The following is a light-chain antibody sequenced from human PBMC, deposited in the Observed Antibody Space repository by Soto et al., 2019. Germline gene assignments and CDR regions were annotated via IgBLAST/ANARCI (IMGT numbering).Light chain of an antibody. J-gene: IGKJ1*01. Sequence: AIHRKQSPSSHSVDTGGRRIITNPASQGISSYLAWYQQKPGKAPKLLIYAASSLQSGVPSMFSGSGSGTDFTLTISSLQPEAFPTYSCQQSYSTPRTLGQGTKVDIK. V-gene: IGKV1-8*01. CDR2: AAS. CDR3: QQSYSTPRT. CDR1: QGISSY.